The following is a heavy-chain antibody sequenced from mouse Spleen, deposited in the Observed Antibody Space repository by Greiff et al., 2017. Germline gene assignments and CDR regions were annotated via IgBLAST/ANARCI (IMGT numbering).Heavy chain of an antibody. CDR2: ISGGGSYT. V-gene: IGHV5-9-2*01. D-gene: IGHD1-2*01. Sequence: EVKLVESGGGLVKPGGSLKLSCAASGFTFSSYGMSWVRQTPEKRLEWVATISGGGSYTYYPDSVKGRFTISRDNAKNNLYLQMSSLRSEDTALYYCARHGTTATWYFDVWGAGTTVTVSS. CDR3: ARHGTTATWYFDV. J-gene: IGHJ1*01. CDR1: GFTFSSYG.